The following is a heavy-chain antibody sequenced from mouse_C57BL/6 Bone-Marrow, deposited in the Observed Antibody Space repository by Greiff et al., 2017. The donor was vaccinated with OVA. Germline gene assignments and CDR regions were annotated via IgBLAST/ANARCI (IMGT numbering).Heavy chain of an antibody. CDR2: IYPRSGNT. CDR3: AREGSYGAGPYFDY. D-gene: IGHD2-12*01. CDR1: GYTFTSYG. Sequence: QVQLQQSGAELARPGASVKLSCKASGYTFTSYGISWVKQRTGQGLEWIGEIYPRSGNTYYNEKFKGKATLTADKSSSTAYMELRSLTSEDSAVYFCAREGSYGAGPYFDYWGQGTTLTVSS. V-gene: IGHV1-81*01. J-gene: IGHJ2*01.